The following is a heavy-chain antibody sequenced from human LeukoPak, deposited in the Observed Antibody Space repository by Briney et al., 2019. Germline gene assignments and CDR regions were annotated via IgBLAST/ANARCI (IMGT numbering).Heavy chain of an antibody. CDR1: GGSFSGYY. CDR3: ARGRQWSRAAGFDY. CDR2: INHSGST. V-gene: IGHV4-34*01. D-gene: IGHD6-19*01. Sequence: SETLSLTCAVYGGSFSGYYWSWLRQPPGKGLEWIGEINHSGSTNYNPSLKSRVTISVDTSKNQFSLKLSSVTAADTAVYYCARGRQWSRAAGFDYWGQGTLVTVSS. J-gene: IGHJ4*02.